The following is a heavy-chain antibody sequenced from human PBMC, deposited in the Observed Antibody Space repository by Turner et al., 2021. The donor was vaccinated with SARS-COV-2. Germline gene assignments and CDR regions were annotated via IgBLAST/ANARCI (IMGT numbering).Heavy chain of an antibody. Sequence: EVQLVGSGGGLGQSERCLRRSCGASGFTFGDYAMHWVRQAPVKGLEWVSGIGWYSGSIGYADSVKGRFTISRNNAKNSLYLQMNSLKAEDMALYYCAKDMVYSGGGVDYWGQGTLVTVSS. J-gene: IGHJ4*02. D-gene: IGHD6-19*01. CDR3: AKDMVYSGGGVDY. V-gene: IGHV3-9*03. CDR1: GFTFGDYA. CDR2: IGWYSGSI.